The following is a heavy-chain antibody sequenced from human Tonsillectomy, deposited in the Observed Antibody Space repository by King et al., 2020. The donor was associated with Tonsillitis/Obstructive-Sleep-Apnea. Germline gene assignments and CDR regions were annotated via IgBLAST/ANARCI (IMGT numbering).Heavy chain of an antibody. J-gene: IGHJ3*02. V-gene: IGHV3-30*18. Sequence: VQLVESGGGVVQPGRSLRLSCAASGFTFSSYGMHWVRQAPGKGLEWVAVISYDGRNKYYADSVTGRFTISRDNSKNTLYLQMNSLRAEDTAVYYCAKDRGYGDYSDAFDIWGQGTMVTVSS. CDR2: ISYDGRNK. D-gene: IGHD4-17*01. CDR1: GFTFSSYG. CDR3: AKDRGYGDYSDAFDI.